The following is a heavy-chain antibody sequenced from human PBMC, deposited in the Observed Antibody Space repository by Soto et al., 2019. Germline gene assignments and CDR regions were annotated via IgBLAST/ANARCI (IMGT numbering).Heavy chain of an antibody. V-gene: IGHV1-69*01. CDR3: ARALGASTRARFCSRGTCFVAGVN. CDR1: GGNFNTYA. CDR2: IIPMFDTT. D-gene: IGHD2-15*01. J-gene: IGHJ4*02. Sequence: QVQLLQSGAAVRRPGSSVKVSCKASGGNFNTYAITWVRQAPGQGLDWMGGIIPMFDTTTYAPKFQGRVTISADESTSTAYLEMSSLTSEDTAVYYCARALGASTRARFCSRGTCFVAGVNWGQGTLVTVSS.